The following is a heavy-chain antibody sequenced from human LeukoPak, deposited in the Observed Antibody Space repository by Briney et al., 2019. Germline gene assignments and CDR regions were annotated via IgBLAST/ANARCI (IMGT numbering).Heavy chain of an antibody. CDR2: INGDGSST. Sequence: QPGGSLRLSCAASGFTFSSYWVHWVRQAPGKGLVWVSRINGDGSSTSYADSVKGRFTISRDNAKNTLYLQMTSLRVEDTAVYYCAKDRSSGWYSFQHWGQGTLVSVSS. CDR3: AKDRSSGWYSFQH. V-gene: IGHV3-74*01. D-gene: IGHD6-19*01. J-gene: IGHJ1*01. CDR1: GFTFSSYW.